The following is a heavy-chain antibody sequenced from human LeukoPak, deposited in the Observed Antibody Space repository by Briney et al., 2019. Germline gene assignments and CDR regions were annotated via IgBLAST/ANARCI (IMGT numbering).Heavy chain of an antibody. CDR1: GGSISSGDYY. Sequence: SETLSLTCTVSGGSISSGDYYWSWIRQPTGKGLEWIGYIYYSGSTYYNPSLKSRVTISVDTSKNQFSLKLSSVTAADTAVYYCARDAGGSYSGPQYFQHWGQGTLVTVSS. CDR2: IYYSGST. CDR3: ARDAGGSYSGPQYFQH. D-gene: IGHD1-26*01. V-gene: IGHV4-30-4*08. J-gene: IGHJ1*01.